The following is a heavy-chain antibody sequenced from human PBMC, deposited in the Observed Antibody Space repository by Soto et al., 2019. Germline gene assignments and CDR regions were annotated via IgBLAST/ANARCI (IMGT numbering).Heavy chain of an antibody. CDR1: GFTFSDHY. CDR2: TRNKANSYTT. CDR3: ARAPYYDSSGYLDY. V-gene: IGHV3-72*01. D-gene: IGHD3-22*01. J-gene: IGHJ4*02. Sequence: GGSLRLSCAASGFTFSDHYMDWVRQAPGKGLEWVGRTRNKANSYTTEYAASVKGRFTISRDDSKNSLYLQMNSLKTEDTAVYYCARAPYYDSSGYLDYWGQGT.